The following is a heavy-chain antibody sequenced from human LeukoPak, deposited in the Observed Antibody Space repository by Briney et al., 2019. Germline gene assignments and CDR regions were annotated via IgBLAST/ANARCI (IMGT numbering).Heavy chain of an antibody. CDR1: GQSLDSTYY. J-gene: IGHJ5*02. CDR2: IYYSGST. Sequence: SETLSLTCTVSGQSLDSTYYWAWIRQPPGKGLEWIGYIYYSGSTNYNPSLKSRVTMSVDTSKNQFSLKLNSVTAADTAVYYCARGTVTLRDDWFDPWGQGTLVTVSS. CDR3: ARGTVTLRDDWFDP. D-gene: IGHD4-17*01. V-gene: IGHV4-59*01.